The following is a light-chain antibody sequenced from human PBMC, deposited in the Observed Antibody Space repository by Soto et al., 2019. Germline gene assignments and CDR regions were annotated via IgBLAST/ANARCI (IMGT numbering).Light chain of an antibody. Sequence: DSQMTQSPSSLSASVGYRGTITCLASQSISSYLNWYQQKPGKAPKLLIYAASSLQSGVPSRFSGSGSGTDFTLTISSLQPEDFATYYCQQSYSTPYTFGQGTKVDIK. J-gene: IGKJ2*01. CDR1: QSISSY. V-gene: IGKV1-39*01. CDR3: QQSYSTPYT. CDR2: AAS.